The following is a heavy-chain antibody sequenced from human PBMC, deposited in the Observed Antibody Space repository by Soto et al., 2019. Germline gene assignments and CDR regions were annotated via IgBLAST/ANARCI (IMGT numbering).Heavy chain of an antibody. D-gene: IGHD6-19*01. CDR2: ISGSGTSK. CDR1: GFTLSSYA. CDR3: AKDRYSSSRIFDY. V-gene: IGHV3-23*01. J-gene: IGHJ4*02. Sequence: PGGSLRLSCAASGFTLSSYAMRWVRQAPGKGLEWVAAISGSGTSKYYADSVKGRFTISKDNSKNTLYLQMNSLRAEDTAVYYFAKDRYSSSRIFDYWGQGTLVTVSS.